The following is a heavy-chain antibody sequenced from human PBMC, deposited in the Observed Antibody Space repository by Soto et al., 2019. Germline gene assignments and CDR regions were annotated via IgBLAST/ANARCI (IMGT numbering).Heavy chain of an antibody. J-gene: IGHJ5*02. CDR3: ARARYYDFWSGYSGGNWFDP. V-gene: IGHV1-8*01. CDR2: MNPNSGNT. Sequence: ASVKVSCKASGYTFTRYDINWVRQATGQGLEWMGWMNPNSGNTGYAQKFQGRVTMTRNTSISTAYMELSSLRSEDTAVYYCARARYYDFWSGYSGGNWFDPWGQGILVTVSS. CDR1: GYTFTRYD. D-gene: IGHD3-3*01.